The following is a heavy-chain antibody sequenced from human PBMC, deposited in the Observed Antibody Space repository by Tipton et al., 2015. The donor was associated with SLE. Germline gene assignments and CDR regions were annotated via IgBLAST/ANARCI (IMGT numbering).Heavy chain of an antibody. CDR3: ARDVEDLCLLDY. Sequence: TLSLTCSVSGGSISNNYWSWIRQPPGKGLEWIGYIYDSGSTDYNPSLRSRVTISVDTSKNHFSLELSSVTAADTALDYCARDVEDLCLLDYWGQGTLVTVSS. D-gene: IGHD2-15*01. CDR2: IYDSGST. CDR1: GGSISNNY. J-gene: IGHJ4*02. V-gene: IGHV4-59*12.